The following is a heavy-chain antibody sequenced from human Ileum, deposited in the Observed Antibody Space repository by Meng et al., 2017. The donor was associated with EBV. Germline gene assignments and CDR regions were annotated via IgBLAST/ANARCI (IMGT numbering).Heavy chain of an antibody. V-gene: IGHV4-30-4*01. CDR2: KYHSGST. CDR1: GGSISSSGNY. CDR3: ARRGGYDILTPVGWFDP. J-gene: IGHJ5*02. Sequence: QVQLQESGPGLVRPSETLALTCAVSGGSISSSGNYWSWIRQPPGKGLEWIGYKYHSGSTYYNPSLKSRVTMSVDTSRNQFSLKLSSVTAADTAVYYGARRGGYDILTPVGWFDPWGQGTLVTVSS. D-gene: IGHD3-9*01.